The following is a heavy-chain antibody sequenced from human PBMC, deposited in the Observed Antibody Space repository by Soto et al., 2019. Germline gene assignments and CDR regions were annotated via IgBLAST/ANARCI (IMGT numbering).Heavy chain of an antibody. D-gene: IGHD4-17*01. CDR1: GFTFSSHA. CDR2: VDASSYVT. CDR3: AKISLTSENFDC. Sequence: PGGSLRLSCVASGFTFSSHAMAWVRQAPGKGLEWVSSVDASSYVTYFADSVKGRFTISKDNSRNTLFLQISSLRADDTAVYYCAKISLTSENFDCWGQGTLVTVSS. J-gene: IGHJ4*02. V-gene: IGHV3-23*01.